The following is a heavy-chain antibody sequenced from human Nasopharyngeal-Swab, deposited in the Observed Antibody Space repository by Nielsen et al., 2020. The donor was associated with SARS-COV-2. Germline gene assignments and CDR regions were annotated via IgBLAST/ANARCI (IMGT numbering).Heavy chain of an antibody. D-gene: IGHD6-13*01. CDR1: AFSFSTSA. J-gene: IGHJ4*02. V-gene: IGHV3-30*04. CDR3: AREEGSSWHYFDY. CDR2: ISSDGSEN. Sequence: GESLKISCVASAFSFSTSAMYWVRQAPGKGLEWVAVISSDGSENYYADSVKGRFTISRDNSKNTLYLQMNSLRVEDTAVYYCAREEGSSWHYFDYWGQGTLVTVSS.